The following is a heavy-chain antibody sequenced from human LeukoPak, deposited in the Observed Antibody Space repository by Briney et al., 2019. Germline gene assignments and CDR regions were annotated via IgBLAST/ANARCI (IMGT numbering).Heavy chain of an antibody. Sequence: ASVKASCKASAYIFSDFYLHCVRQAPGQGLERMGWINLNSGGTNYAQKFQGGVTMTRDTSMRPAYMDVRGLTSDDTAVYYCSRGYCTNGVCHYFDYWGQGTLVTVSS. CDR3: SRGYCTNGVCHYFDY. V-gene: IGHV1-2*02. CDR1: AYIFSDFY. D-gene: IGHD2-8*01. CDR2: INLNSGGT. J-gene: IGHJ4*02.